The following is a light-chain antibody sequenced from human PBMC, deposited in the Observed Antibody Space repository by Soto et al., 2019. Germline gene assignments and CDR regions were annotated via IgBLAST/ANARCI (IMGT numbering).Light chain of an antibody. J-gene: IGLJ3*02. CDR2: RNN. CDR1: SSNIGSNY. CDR3: AAWDDSLSGVV. Sequence: QYVLTQPPSASGTPGQRVTISCSGSSSNIGSNYVYWYQQLPGTAPKLLIYRNNQRPSGVPDRFSGSKSGTSASLAISGLRSEDEANYDCAAWDDSLSGVVFGGGTKLTVL. V-gene: IGLV1-47*01.